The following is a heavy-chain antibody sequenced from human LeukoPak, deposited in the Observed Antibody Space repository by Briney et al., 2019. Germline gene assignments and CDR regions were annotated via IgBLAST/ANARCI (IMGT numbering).Heavy chain of an antibody. CDR2: INHSGST. CDR1: GGSFSGYY. D-gene: IGHD3-10*01. CDR3: ARDDEGSGSYYNWFDP. Sequence: SETLSLTCAVYGGSFSGYYWSWIRQPPGKGLEWIGEINHSGSTNYNPSLKSRVTISVDTSKNQFSLKLSSVTAADTAVYYCARDDEGSGSYYNWFDPWGQGTLVTVSS. J-gene: IGHJ5*02. V-gene: IGHV4-34*01.